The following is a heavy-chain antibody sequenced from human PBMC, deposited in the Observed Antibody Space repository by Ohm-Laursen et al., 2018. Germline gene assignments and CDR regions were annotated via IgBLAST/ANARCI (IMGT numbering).Heavy chain of an antibody. D-gene: IGHD6-13*01. CDR3: ARGDSSSSTTEYFQH. CDR2: IYTSGST. Sequence: GTLSLTWTVSGGSISSYYWSWIRQPAGKGLEWIGRIYTSGSTNYNPSLKSRVTMSVDTSKNQFSLKLSSVTAADTAVYYCARGDSSSSTTEYFQHWGQGTLVTVSS. CDR1: GGSISSYY. V-gene: IGHV4-4*07. J-gene: IGHJ1*01.